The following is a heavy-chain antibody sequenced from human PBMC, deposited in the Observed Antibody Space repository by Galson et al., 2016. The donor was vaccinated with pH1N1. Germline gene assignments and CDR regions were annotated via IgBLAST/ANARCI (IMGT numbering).Heavy chain of an antibody. CDR2: ISDTGKT. J-gene: IGHJ6*02. CDR1: GGFISDGGFR. V-gene: IGHV4-31*01. D-gene: IGHD3-9*01. Sequence: TLSLTCTVSGGFISDGGFRWSWVRQLPGMGLEWIGYISDTGKTYYNPSLKRPVTMSVDTSENQFSLKLSSVTAADTAIYFGARDEGSTQDADRYYQYGMDFWGQGTTVIVSS. CDR3: ARDEGSTQDADRYYQYGMDF.